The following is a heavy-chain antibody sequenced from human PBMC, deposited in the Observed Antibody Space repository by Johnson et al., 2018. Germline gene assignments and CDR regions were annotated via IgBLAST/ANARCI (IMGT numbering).Heavy chain of an antibody. V-gene: IGHV3-7*01. Sequence: VQLVQSGGGLVQPGGSLRLSCAASGFTFSSNWMSWVRQAPGKGLEWVANIKHDGSEKYYEDSVKGRFNIPRDNAKNALYLQMNSLRAEDTGVYFCASVKGYSSSWHDAFDIWGQGTMVTVSS. D-gene: IGHD6-13*01. CDR2: IKHDGSEK. CDR1: GFTFSSNW. J-gene: IGHJ3*02. CDR3: ASVKGYSSSWHDAFDI.